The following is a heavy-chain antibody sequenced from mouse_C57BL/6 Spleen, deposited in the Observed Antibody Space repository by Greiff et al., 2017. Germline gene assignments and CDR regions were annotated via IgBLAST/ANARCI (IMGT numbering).Heavy chain of an antibody. CDR1: GYAFSSYW. Sequence: QVQLQQSGAELVKPGASVKISCKASGYAFSSYWMNWVKQRPGKGLEWIGQIYPGDGDTNYNGKFKGKATLTADKSSSTAYMQLSSLTSEDSAVYFCARGRNSSGSWFAYWGQGTLVTVSA. CDR2: IYPGDGDT. D-gene: IGHD3-2*02. J-gene: IGHJ3*01. V-gene: IGHV1-80*01. CDR3: ARGRNSSGSWFAY.